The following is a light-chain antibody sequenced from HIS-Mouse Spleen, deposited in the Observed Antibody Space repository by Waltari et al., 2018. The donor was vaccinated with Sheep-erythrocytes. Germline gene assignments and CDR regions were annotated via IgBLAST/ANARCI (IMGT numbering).Light chain of an antibody. V-gene: IGLV2-23*01. CDR3: CSYAGSYNHV. J-gene: IGLJ1*01. CDR1: RRDVGSYYR. Sequence: QSARTQPASVSGSPGQSITISCTGLRRDVGSYYRVSWYQQHPGKAPKLMIYEGSKRPSGVSNRFSGSKSGNTASLTISGLQAEDEADYYCCSYAGSYNHVFATGTKVTVL. CDR2: EGS.